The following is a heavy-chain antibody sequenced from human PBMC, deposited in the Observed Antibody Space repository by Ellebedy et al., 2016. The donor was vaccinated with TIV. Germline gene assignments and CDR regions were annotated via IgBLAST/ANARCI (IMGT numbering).Heavy chain of an antibody. Sequence: SETLSLTCAVYGGSFSGYYWSWIRQPPGKGLEWIGEINHSGSTNYNPSLKSRVTVSVDTSKNQFSLKLSSVTAADTAVYYCATSHNVNYYDSSGYYYNENWFDPWGQGTLVTVSS. J-gene: IGHJ5*02. V-gene: IGHV4-34*01. CDR2: INHSGST. CDR1: GGSFSGYY. CDR3: ATSHNVNYYDSSGYYYNENWFDP. D-gene: IGHD3-22*01.